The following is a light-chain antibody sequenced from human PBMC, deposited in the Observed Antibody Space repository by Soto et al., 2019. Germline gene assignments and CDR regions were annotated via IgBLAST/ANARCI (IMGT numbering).Light chain of an antibody. CDR2: GAS. CDR1: QSVSSN. J-gene: IGKJ1*01. Sequence: EIVLTQSPATLSVSPGERATLSCRASQSVSSNLAWYQQKPGQAPRLLIYGASTRGTGIPARFSGSGSGREFTLTLSSLQSEDFAVYYGQQYNNWPPWTFGQGTKVELK. CDR3: QQYNNWPPWT. V-gene: IGKV3-15*01.